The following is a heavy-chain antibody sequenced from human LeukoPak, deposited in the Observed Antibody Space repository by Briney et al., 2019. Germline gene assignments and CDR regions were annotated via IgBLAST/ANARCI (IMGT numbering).Heavy chain of an antibody. CDR2: IYYSGST. J-gene: IGHJ4*02. CDR1: GGTISSNTNY. Sequence: SETLSLTCTVSGGTISSNTNYWGWIRRPPGKGLEWIGSIYYSGSTYYNPSLKSRVTVSVDTSKNQFSLNLSSVTAADTAVYYCVRGSTLRHYQYWGQGTLVTVSS. D-gene: IGHD3-16*01. V-gene: IGHV4-39*01. CDR3: VRGSTLRHYQY.